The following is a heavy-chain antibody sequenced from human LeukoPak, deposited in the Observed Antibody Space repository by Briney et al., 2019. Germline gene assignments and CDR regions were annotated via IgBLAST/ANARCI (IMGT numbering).Heavy chain of an antibody. V-gene: IGHV4-4*02. Sequence: PSETLSLTCAVSGGSISSSNWWSWVRQPPGKGLEWIGEIYHSGSTNYNPSLKSRVTISIDTSKNQFSLKLSSVTAADTAVYYCAREYRSSWYLNWFDPWGQGTLVTVSS. CDR3: AREYRSSWYLNWFDP. J-gene: IGHJ5*02. D-gene: IGHD6-13*01. CDR2: IYHSGST. CDR1: GGSISSSNW.